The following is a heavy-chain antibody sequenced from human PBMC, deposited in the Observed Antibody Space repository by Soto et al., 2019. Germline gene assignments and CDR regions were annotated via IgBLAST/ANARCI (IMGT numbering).Heavy chain of an antibody. CDR3: ARSNSSSWYSYYYYGMDV. D-gene: IGHD6-13*01. Sequence: EVQLVQSGAEVKKPGESLRISCKGSGYSFTSYWISWVRQMPGKGLEWMGRIDPSDSYTNYSPSFQGHVTISTDKSISTAYLQWSSLKASDTAMYYCARSNSSSWYSYYYYGMDVWGQGTTVTVSS. CDR1: GYSFTSYW. J-gene: IGHJ6*02. V-gene: IGHV5-10-1*03. CDR2: IDPSDSYT.